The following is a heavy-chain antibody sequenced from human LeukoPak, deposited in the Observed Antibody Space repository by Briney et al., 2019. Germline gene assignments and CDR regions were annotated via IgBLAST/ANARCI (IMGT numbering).Heavy chain of an antibody. CDR3: ASLPNSGYDYYYYYMDV. CDR2: INSDGSST. D-gene: IGHD5-12*01. Sequence: GGSLRLSCAASRFTFSSYWIHWVRQAPGKGLVWVSRINSDGSSTSYADSVKGRFTISRDNAKNTLYLQMNSLRAEDTAVYYYASLPNSGYDYYYYYMDVWGKGTTVTVSS. CDR1: RFTFSSYW. V-gene: IGHV3-74*01. J-gene: IGHJ6*03.